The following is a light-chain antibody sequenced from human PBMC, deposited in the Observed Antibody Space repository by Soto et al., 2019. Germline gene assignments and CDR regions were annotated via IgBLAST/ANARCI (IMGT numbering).Light chain of an antibody. CDR3: QHYNSYSEA. Sequence: DIQMTQPPSTLSGSVGDRVTITCRASQTISSWLAWYQQKPGKAPKLMIYKASTLKSGVQSRFSGSGSGTEFTLTSSSLQHDDFATYYCQHYNSYSEAFGQGTKVELK. J-gene: IGKJ1*01. CDR1: QTISSW. V-gene: IGKV1-5*03. CDR2: KAS.